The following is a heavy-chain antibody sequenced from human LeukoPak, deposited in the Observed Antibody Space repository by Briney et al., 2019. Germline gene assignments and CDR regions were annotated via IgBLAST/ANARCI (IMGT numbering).Heavy chain of an antibody. CDR3: AREILPLDWFDP. V-gene: IGHV4-34*01. CDR2: INHSGST. J-gene: IGHJ5*02. Sequence: SETLSLTCAVYGGSFSGYYWSWIRQPPGKGLEWIGEINHSGSTNYNPSLKSRVTMSVDTSKNQFSLKLSSVTAADTAVYYCAREILPLDWFDPWGQGTLVTVSS. D-gene: IGHD2/OR15-2a*01. CDR1: GGSFSGYY.